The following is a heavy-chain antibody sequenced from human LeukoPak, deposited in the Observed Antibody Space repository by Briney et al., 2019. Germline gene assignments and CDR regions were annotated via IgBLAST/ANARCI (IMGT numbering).Heavy chain of an antibody. J-gene: IGHJ3*02. D-gene: IGHD3-3*01. V-gene: IGHV1-8*01. Sequence: GASVKVSCKASGYTFTSYDINWVRRATGQGLEWMGWMNPNSGNTGYAQKFQGRVTMTRNTSISTAYMELSSLRSEDTAVYYCARVLEIAESPDAFDIWGQGTMVTVSS. CDR1: GYTFTSYD. CDR3: ARVLEIAESPDAFDI. CDR2: MNPNSGNT.